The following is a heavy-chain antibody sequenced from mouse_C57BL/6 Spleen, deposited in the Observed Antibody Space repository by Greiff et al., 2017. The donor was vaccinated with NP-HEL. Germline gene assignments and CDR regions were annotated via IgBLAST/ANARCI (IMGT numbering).Heavy chain of an antibody. CDR2: ISSGGDYI. Sequence: EVQRVESGEGLVKPGGSLKLSCAASGFTFSSYAMSWVRQTPEKRLEWVAYISSGGDYIYYADTVKGRFTISRDNARNTLYLQMSSLKSEDTAMYYCTRDQDYYGSSYRYFDVWGTGTTVTVSS. D-gene: IGHD1-1*01. J-gene: IGHJ1*03. CDR3: TRDQDYYGSSYRYFDV. V-gene: IGHV5-9-1*02. CDR1: GFTFSSYA.